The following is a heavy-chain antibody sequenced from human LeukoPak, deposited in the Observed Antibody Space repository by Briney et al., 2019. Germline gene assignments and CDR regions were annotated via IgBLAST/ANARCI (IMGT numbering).Heavy chain of an antibody. CDR1: GFTFSSFA. Sequence: GGSLRLSCAASGFTFSSFAMTWVRQAPGTGLEWVSTLRSNGDTAYNADSVKGRFTISRDNSKNTVYLQMNILRVEDTAIYYCARGQELDDGVFDSWGQGTLVSVSA. J-gene: IGHJ4*02. D-gene: IGHD1-1*01. CDR3: ARGQELDDGVFDS. V-gene: IGHV3-23*01. CDR2: LRSNGDTA.